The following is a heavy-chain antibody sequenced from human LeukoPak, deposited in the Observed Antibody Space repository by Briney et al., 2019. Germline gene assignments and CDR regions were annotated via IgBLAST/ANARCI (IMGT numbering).Heavy chain of an antibody. D-gene: IGHD6-13*01. CDR2: INPSGGST. CDR1: GGTFSTYI. Sequence: GASVKVSCKASGGTFSTYIITWVRQAPGQGLEWMGIINPSGGSTSYAQKFQGRVTMTRDMSTSTVYMELSSLRSEDTAVYYCARDREILSIAAARNWFDPWGQGTLVTVSS. CDR3: ARDREILSIAAARNWFDP. J-gene: IGHJ5*02. V-gene: IGHV1-46*01.